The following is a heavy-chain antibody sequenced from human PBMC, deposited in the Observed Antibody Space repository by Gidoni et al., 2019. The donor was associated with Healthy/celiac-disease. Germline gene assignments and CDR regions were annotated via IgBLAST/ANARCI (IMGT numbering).Heavy chain of an antibody. CDR1: GFTFSNAW. D-gene: IGHD3-22*01. Sequence: EVQLVESGGGLVKPGGSLRLSCAASGFTFSNAWMSWVRQAPGKGLEWVGRIKSKTDGGTTDYAAPVKGRFTISRDDSKNTLYLQMNSLKTEDTAVYYCTTDLNYYDSSGYDAFDIWGQGTMVTVSS. J-gene: IGHJ3*02. CDR2: IKSKTDGGTT. V-gene: IGHV3-15*01. CDR3: TTDLNYYDSSGYDAFDI.